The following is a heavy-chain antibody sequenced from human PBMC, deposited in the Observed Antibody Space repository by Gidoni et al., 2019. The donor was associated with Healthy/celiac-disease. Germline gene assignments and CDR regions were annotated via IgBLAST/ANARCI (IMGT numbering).Heavy chain of an antibody. Sequence: QVQLVQSGAEVKKPGASVKVSCKASGYTFTSYDMHWVRQAPGQGLEWMGIINPSGGSTSYAQKFQGRVTMTRDTSTSTVYMELSSLRSEDTAVYYCARGVGATATATDRDYWGQGTLVTVSS. J-gene: IGHJ4*02. D-gene: IGHD1-26*01. CDR2: INPSGGST. CDR3: ARGVGATATATDRDY. V-gene: IGHV1-46*01. CDR1: GYTFTSYD.